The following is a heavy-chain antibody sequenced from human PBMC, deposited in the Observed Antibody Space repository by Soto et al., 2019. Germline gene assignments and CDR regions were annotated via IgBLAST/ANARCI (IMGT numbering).Heavy chain of an antibody. D-gene: IGHD2-15*01. J-gene: IGHJ5*02. V-gene: IGHV3-23*01. Sequence: GGSLRLSCAASGFTFSNFGMSWVRQAPGKGLEWISAISFSGGSTYYAQSVKGRFTIYRDDSKNTLFLQMNSLRAEDTAVYYCAKPPADLVVVVSALDRWGQGTLVTVSS. CDR1: GFTFSNFG. CDR3: AKPPADLVVVVSALDR. CDR2: ISFSGGST.